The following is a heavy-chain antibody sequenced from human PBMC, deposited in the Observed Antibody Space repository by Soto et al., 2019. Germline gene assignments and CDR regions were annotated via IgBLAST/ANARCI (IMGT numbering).Heavy chain of an antibody. CDR3: ARELELRPGGADP. V-gene: IGHV1-69*01. J-gene: IGHJ5*02. CDR2: IIPIFGPA. CDR1: GGTFSSYA. D-gene: IGHD1-7*01. Sequence: QVQLVQSGAEVKKPGSSVKVSCKASGGTFSSYAISWVRQSPGHGREWMGGIIPIFGPANYAQEFQGRVTITAEESTSTAYMELSSLRSEDTAVYYCARELELRPGGADPWGQGTLVTVSS.